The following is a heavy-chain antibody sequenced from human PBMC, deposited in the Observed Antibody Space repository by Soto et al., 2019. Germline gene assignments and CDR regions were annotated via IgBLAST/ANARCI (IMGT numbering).Heavy chain of an antibody. J-gene: IGHJ4*02. CDR2: SSYNGGT. Sequence: SETLSLTCTVSADSSTISNSYWGWLRQPPGKGLQLIGSSSYNGGTFYNPSLKGRVAISVDTSKKQSSLQVTSVTAADTAVYYCARHRIEVVWRGFDFWGQGSPVTVSS. CDR1: ADSSTISNSY. CDR3: ARHRIEVVWRGFDF. V-gene: IGHV4-39*01. D-gene: IGHD1-1*01.